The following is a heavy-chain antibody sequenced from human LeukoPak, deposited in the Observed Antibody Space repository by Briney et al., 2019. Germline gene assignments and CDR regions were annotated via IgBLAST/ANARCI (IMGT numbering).Heavy chain of an antibody. CDR1: RLTFSNYW. V-gene: IGHV3-21*01. J-gene: IGHJ6*04. CDR2: ITSSGSYI. CDR3: AELGITMIGGV. D-gene: IGHD3-10*02. Sequence: GGSLRLSCAASRLTFSNYWMSWVRQAPGEAREWVSSITSSGSYIFYADSVRGRFTISRDNAKNSLYLQMNSLRAEDTAVYYCAELGITMIGGVWGKGTTVTISS.